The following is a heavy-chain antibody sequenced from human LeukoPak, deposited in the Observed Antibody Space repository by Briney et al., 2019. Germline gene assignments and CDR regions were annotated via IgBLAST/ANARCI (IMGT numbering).Heavy chain of an antibody. CDR2: FDPEDGET. Sequence: GASVKVSCKVSGYTLTELSMHWVRQAPGKGLEWMGGFDPEDGETIYAQKFQGRVTMTEDTSTDTAYMELSSLRSEDTAVYNCATVPRGIVGATRPFDYWGQGTLVTVSS. CDR1: GYTLTELS. J-gene: IGHJ4*02. D-gene: IGHD1-26*01. CDR3: ATVPRGIVGATRPFDY. V-gene: IGHV1-24*01.